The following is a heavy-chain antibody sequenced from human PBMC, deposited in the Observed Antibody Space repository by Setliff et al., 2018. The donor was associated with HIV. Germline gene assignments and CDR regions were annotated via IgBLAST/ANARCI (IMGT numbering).Heavy chain of an antibody. J-gene: IGHJ3*02. CDR2: VYYTWNT. V-gene: IGHV4-39*01. D-gene: IGHD2-8*01. CDR3: ARHSPNVGVRGDAFDI. Sequence: KPSETLSLTCTVSGGSISRRDYCWGWIRQPPGKGLEWIGSVYYTWNTYYNPSLKSRVTVSVDTSRTQFSLRLSSVTAADTAVYYCARHSPNVGVRGDAFDIWGQGTVVTVSS. CDR1: GGSISRRDYC.